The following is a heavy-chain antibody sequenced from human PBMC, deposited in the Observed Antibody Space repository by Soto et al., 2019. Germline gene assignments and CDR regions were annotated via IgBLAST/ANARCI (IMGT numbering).Heavy chain of an antibody. CDR1: GYTFTSYY. Sequence: RASVKLSCKASGYTFTSYYMHWVRQAPGQGLEWMGIINPSGGSTSYAQKFQGRVTMTRDTSTSTVYMELSSLRSEDTAVYYCARGAITFAKPPFAFEPVSAEYFQHWGQGTLVTVSS. V-gene: IGHV1-46*01. CDR2: INPSGGST. J-gene: IGHJ1*01. CDR3: ARGAITFAKPPFAFEPVSAEYFQH. D-gene: IGHD3-16*01.